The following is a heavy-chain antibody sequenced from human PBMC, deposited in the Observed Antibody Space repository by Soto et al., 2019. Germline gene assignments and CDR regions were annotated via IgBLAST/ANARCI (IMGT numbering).Heavy chain of an antibody. CDR1: GGSISSYY. CDR3: ARHVTHYDILTGYQPNNWFDP. J-gene: IGHJ5*02. CDR2: IYYSGST. V-gene: IGHV4-59*08. Sequence: PSETLSLTCTVSGGSISSYYWSWIRQPPGKGLEWIGYIYYSGSTNYNPSLKSRVTISVDTSKNQFSLKLSSVTAADTAVYYCARHVTHYDILTGYQPNNWFDPWGQGTLVTVS. D-gene: IGHD3-9*01.